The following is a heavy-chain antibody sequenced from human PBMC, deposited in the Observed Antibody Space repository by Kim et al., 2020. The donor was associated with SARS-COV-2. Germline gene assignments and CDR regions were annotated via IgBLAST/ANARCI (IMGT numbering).Heavy chain of an antibody. J-gene: IGHJ3*02. CDR3: ARSYSGPFDI. CDR2: GTA. V-gene: IGHV4-39*01. Sequence: GTANSNPTLRRRFTISVDTAKNQFSRRLSSATAADTAVYYCARSYSGPFDIWGQGTMVTVSS. D-gene: IGHD3-10*01.